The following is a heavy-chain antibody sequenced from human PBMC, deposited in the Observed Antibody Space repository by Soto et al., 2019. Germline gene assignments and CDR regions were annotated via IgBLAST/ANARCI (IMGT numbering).Heavy chain of an antibody. Sequence: QEQLVQSGAEVKKPGASVKVSCKASGYTFSGYAISWVRQAPGQGLEWMGGIIPIFGTANYAQKFQGRVTITADESTSTAYMELSSLRSEDTAVYYCATSAVAGRPGIDYWGQGTLVTVSS. CDR2: IIPIFGTA. V-gene: IGHV1-69*01. J-gene: IGHJ4*02. CDR1: GYTFSGYA. D-gene: IGHD6-19*01. CDR3: ATSAVAGRPGIDY.